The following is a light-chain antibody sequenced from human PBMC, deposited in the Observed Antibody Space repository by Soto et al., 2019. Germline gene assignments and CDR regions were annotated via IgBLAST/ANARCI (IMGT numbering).Light chain of an antibody. J-gene: IGLJ1*01. Sequence: SAVTQAPSSSVSPGHSVTISCTGTKNDIGVYDFVSWYQHHPGKAPRLIIYEVVQRPSGVPDRFSGSKSGNTASLTVSGLQHADEDDYFCKSYAGSNNYVLGSGTKVTVL. CDR2: EVV. CDR3: KSYAGSNNYV. CDR1: KNDIGVYDF. V-gene: IGLV2-8*01.